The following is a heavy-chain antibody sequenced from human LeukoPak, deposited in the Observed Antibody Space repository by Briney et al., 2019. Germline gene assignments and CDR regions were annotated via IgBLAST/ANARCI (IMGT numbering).Heavy chain of an antibody. CDR2: IYPGDSDT. V-gene: IGHV5-51*01. J-gene: IGHJ4*02. D-gene: IGHD2-2*01. CDR1: GDSFTSYW. Sequence: GESLKISCKGSGDSFTSYWIGWVRQMPGKGLEWMGIIYPGDSDTRYSPSFQGQVTISADKSISTAYLQWSSLRASDTAMYYCAKLTMPWDFDYWGQGTLVTVSS. CDR3: AKLTMPWDFDY.